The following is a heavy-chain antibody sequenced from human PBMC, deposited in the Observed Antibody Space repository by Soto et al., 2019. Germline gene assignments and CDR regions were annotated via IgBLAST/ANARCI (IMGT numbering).Heavy chain of an antibody. J-gene: IGHJ4*02. V-gene: IGHV3-15*01. Sequence: EVQLVESGGGLVKPGGSLTLSCAASGFTFSNAWMSWVRQAPGTGLEWVGRIKSKTDGGTTDYAAPVKGRFTISRDHSKNALYRHMNSLKTEDTAVYYCTTGLLWFGDDLTDYWGQGTLVTVSS. CDR2: IKSKTDGGTT. CDR1: GFTFSNAW. D-gene: IGHD3-10*01. CDR3: TTGLLWFGDDLTDY.